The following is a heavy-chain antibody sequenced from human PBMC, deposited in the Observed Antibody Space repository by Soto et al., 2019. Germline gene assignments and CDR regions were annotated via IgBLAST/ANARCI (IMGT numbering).Heavy chain of an antibody. CDR3: AALWFGELAFNY. V-gene: IGHV4-38-2*02. CDR2: VYHNGIM. J-gene: IGHJ4*01. Sequence: SETLSLTCIVSVYSISSGYYLGWVRQAPGKGLEWLGSVYHNGIMFHNPSFQSRVTISVDTSKNQFSLNLRSVTAADTAVYYCAALWFGELAFNYWGHGILVTVSS. D-gene: IGHD3-10*01. CDR1: VYSISSGYY.